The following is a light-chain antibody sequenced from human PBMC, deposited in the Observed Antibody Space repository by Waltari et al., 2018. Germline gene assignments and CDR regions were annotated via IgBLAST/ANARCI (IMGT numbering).Light chain of an antibody. Sequence: EIVLTQSPGTLSLSTGERASLSCRASQSVGSNYLAWYQQKPGQAPRLLIYSASSRATGIPDRFSGSGSGTDFTLAISRLGPEDFAVYYCQQYATSPLTFGGVTKVEIK. CDR3: QQYATSPLT. CDR1: QSVGSNY. CDR2: SAS. J-gene: IGKJ4*01. V-gene: IGKV3-20*01.